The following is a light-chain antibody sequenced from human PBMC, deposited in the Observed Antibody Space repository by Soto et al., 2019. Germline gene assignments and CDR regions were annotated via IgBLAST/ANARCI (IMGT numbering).Light chain of an antibody. CDR3: SSYTSSSTRV. CDR2: EVS. CDR1: SSDVGAYDF. J-gene: IGLJ1*01. Sequence: QSALPQPASVSGSPGQSITISCTGTSSDVGAYDFVSWYQQHPDKAPNLMIYEVSNRPSGVYNRFSGSKSVNAATLTISGRQVEDEADYYCSSYTSSSTRVFGTGTKLTVI. V-gene: IGLV2-14*03.